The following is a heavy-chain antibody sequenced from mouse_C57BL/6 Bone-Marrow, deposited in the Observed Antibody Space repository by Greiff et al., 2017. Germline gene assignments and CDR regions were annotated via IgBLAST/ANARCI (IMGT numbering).Heavy chain of an antibody. CDR2: ISSGSSTI. CDR3: ARGGYSAWFAY. Sequence: EVQGVESGGGLVKPGGSLKLSCAASGFTFSDYGMHWVRQAPEKGLEWVAYISSGSSTIYYADKVKGRFTISRDNAKNTLFLQMTSLRSEDTAMYYCARGGYSAWFAYWGQGTLVTVSA. V-gene: IGHV5-17*01. J-gene: IGHJ3*01. CDR1: GFTFSDYG. D-gene: IGHD2-3*01.